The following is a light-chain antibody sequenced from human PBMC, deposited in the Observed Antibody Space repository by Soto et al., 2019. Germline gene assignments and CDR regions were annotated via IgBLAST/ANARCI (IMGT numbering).Light chain of an antibody. CDR3: QQSYSTPPDT. Sequence: DIPMTPSPSSLSASVGDRVTITCRASQSISKYLNWYQQKPGQAPNLLIYAASTLQSGVPSRFSGSGAWTDFTLTISSLQPEDFATYYCQQSYSTPPDTFGQGTKLEIK. V-gene: IGKV1-39*01. CDR2: AAS. CDR1: QSISKY. J-gene: IGKJ2*01.